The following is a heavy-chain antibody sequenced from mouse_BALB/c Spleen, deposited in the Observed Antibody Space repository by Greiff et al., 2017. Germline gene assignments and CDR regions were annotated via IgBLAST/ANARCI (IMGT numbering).Heavy chain of an antibody. Sequence: QVQLKESGPELVKPGASVRISCKASGYTFTSYYIHWVKQRPGQGLELIGWIYPGNVNTKYNEKFKGKATLTADKSSSTAYMQLSSLTSEDSAVYFCARKDYDGAYWGQGTLVTVSA. J-gene: IGHJ3*01. CDR3: ARKDYDGAY. CDR2: IYPGNVNT. CDR1: GYTFTSYY. D-gene: IGHD2-4*01. V-gene: IGHV1S56*01.